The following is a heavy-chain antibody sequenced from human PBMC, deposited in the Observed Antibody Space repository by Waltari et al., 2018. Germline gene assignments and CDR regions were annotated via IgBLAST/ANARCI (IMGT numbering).Heavy chain of an antibody. D-gene: IGHD6-19*01. CDR1: SHS. J-gene: IGHJ4*02. CDR3: GGVGSGWFLDS. Sequence: SHSWTWVPQPAGKGLEWVGYVHARGTTAYNPPLSSRVTMSVDRSNNQISLNLRAVTAADTAVYYCGGVGSGWFLDSWGQGTLVIVSS. V-gene: IGHV4-4*07. CDR2: VHARGTT.